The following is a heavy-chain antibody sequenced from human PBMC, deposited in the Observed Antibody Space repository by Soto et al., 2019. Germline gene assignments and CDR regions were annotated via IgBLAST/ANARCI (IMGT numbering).Heavy chain of an antibody. CDR1: GGSISSGGYY. V-gene: IGHV4-31*03. CDR2: IYYSGST. CDR3: ARANDRLFDY. Sequence: SETLSLTCTVSGGSISSGGYYWSWIRQHPGKGLEWIGYIYYSGSTYYNPSLKSRVTISVDTSKNQFSLKLSSVTAADTAVYYCARANDRLFDYWGQGTLVTVSS. J-gene: IGHJ4*02. D-gene: IGHD1-1*01.